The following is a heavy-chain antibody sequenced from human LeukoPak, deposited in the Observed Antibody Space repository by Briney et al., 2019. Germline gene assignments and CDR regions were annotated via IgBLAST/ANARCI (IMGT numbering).Heavy chain of an antibody. CDR2: IYYSGST. Sequence: SETLSLTCTVSGGSISSSSHYWGWIRQPPGKGLEWIGSIYYSGSTYYNPSLKSRVTISVDTSKNQFSLKLSSVTAADTAVYYCARHGPRPRHIAAAGTSPVRSPVFFDYWGQGTLVTVSS. J-gene: IGHJ4*02. D-gene: IGHD6-13*01. V-gene: IGHV4-39*01. CDR1: GGSISSSSHY. CDR3: ARHGPRPRHIAAAGTSPVRSPVFFDY.